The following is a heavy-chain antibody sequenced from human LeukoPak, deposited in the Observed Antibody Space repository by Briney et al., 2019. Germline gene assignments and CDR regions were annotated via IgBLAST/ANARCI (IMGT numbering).Heavy chain of an antibody. D-gene: IGHD5-12*01. J-gene: IGHJ3*02. V-gene: IGHV3-30*02. CDR2: IRYDGSIK. Sequence: GGSLRLSCAASGFMFSDYGIHWVRQSPGKGLEWVGFIRYDGSIKYYADSVKGRFTISRDNSKNTMYLQMDSLRAEDTAVYYCAKDPPTVVANSFYIWVRGTMVTVSS. CDR3: AKDPPTVVANSFYI. CDR1: GFMFSDYG.